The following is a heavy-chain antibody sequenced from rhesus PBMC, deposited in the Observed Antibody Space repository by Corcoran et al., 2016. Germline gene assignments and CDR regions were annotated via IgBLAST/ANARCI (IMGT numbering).Heavy chain of an antibody. J-gene: IGHJ4*01. CDR1: GFTFSSSA. CDR2: IRSKSNNYET. Sequence: EVQLVETGGGLVQPGGSLKLSCAASGFTFSSSAIHWVRQASGKGLEWVGRIRSKSNNYETGYAASVKGRFNISRDDSKNTAYLQMNSLKTDDTAVYYCARHDYGNSLDYWGQGVLVTVSS. V-gene: IGHV3-118*01. D-gene: IGHD4-29*01. CDR3: ARHDYGNSLDY.